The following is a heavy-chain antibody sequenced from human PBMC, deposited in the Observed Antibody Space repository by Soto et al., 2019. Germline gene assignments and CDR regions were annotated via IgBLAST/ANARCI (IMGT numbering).Heavy chain of an antibody. J-gene: IGHJ6*02. D-gene: IGHD6-19*01. CDR2: IYPSDSDA. CDR1: GYSFTSYW. Sequence: PGAYLKISCNGSGYSFTSYWLGSVRQMPGKGLEWVGIIYPSDSDAIYSPSFQGQVTISADTSICTAYLRCCVLRASDTTMYCCATDSSGCYEGIAGHYYYYGMGGWGQGTTGTSP. CDR3: ATDSSGCYEGIAGHYYYYGMGG. V-gene: IGHV5-51*01.